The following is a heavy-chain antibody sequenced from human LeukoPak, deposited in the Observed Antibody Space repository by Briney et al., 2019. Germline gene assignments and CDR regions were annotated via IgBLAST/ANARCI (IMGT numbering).Heavy chain of an antibody. V-gene: IGHV3-48*02. CDR3: GRGFSSTWDCFDY. D-gene: IGHD6-13*01. Sequence: GGSLRLSCAASGFTSSSYSMNWVRQAPGKGLEWVSYISSSSRTIYYADSVKGRFTISRDNAKKSLYLEMKSLRDEDTAVYYCGRGFSSTWDCFDYWGQGTLVTVSS. CDR2: ISSSSRTI. J-gene: IGHJ4*02. CDR1: GFTSSSYS.